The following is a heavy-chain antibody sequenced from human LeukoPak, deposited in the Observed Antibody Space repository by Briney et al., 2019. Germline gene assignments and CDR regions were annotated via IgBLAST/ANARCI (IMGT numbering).Heavy chain of an antibody. J-gene: IGHJ4*02. D-gene: IGHD3-3*01. V-gene: IGHV3-23*01. Sequence: GGSLRLSCAASGFTFSSYGMSWARQAPGKGLEWVSVISGNGGSAYYADSVKGRFTISRDNAKNSLYLQMNSLRAEDTAVYYCAREGYGDYYLDYWGQGTPVTVSS. CDR2: ISGNGGSA. CDR1: GFTFSSYG. CDR3: AREGYGDYYLDY.